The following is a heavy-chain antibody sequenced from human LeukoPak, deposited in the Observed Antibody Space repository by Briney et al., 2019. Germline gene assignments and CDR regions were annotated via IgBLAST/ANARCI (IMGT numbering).Heavy chain of an antibody. Sequence: GESLKISCKGSGYSFSSNWIGWVRQVPGKGLEWMGIIYPGDSDTRYSPSFQGQVTISADKSINTAYLQWSSLKASDTAMYFCARPRWNERDYYFDYWGQGTLVTVSS. V-gene: IGHV5-51*01. J-gene: IGHJ4*02. D-gene: IGHD1-1*01. CDR1: GYSFSSNW. CDR2: IYPGDSDT. CDR3: ARPRWNERDYYFDY.